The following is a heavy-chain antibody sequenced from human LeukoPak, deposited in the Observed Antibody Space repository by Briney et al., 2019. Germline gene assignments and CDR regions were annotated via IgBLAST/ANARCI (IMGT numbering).Heavy chain of an antibody. V-gene: IGHV3-21*01. J-gene: IGHJ3*02. D-gene: IGHD2-2*01. CDR3: ARVYCSSTSCPNHDASDI. CDR2: ISSSSSYI. CDR1: GFTFSSYS. Sequence: PGGSLRLSCAASGFTFSSYSMNWVRQAPGKGLEWVSSISSSSSYIYYADSVKGRFTISRDNAKNSLYLQMNSLRAEDTAVYYCARVYCSSTSCPNHDASDIWGQGTMVTVSS.